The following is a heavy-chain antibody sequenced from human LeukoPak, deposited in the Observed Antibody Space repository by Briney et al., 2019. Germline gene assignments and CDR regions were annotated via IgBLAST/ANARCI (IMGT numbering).Heavy chain of an antibody. CDR1: GFTFSSYG. CDR3: TLIQGWGSGSYYRDF. V-gene: IGHV3-23*01. Sequence: GGSLRLSCAASGFTFSSYGMSWVRQAPGKGLEWVSAISGSGGSTYYADSVKGRFTISRDNSKNTLYLQMNSLRAEDTAVHYCTLIQGWGSGSYYRDFWGQGTLVTVSS. CDR2: ISGSGGST. J-gene: IGHJ4*02. D-gene: IGHD3-10*01.